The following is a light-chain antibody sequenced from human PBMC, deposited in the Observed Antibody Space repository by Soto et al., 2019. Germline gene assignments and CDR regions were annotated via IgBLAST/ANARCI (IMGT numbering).Light chain of an antibody. V-gene: IGLV2-14*01. J-gene: IGLJ1*01. CDR2: EVS. Sequence: QSALTQPASVSGSPGQSITISCTGTTSDVGGSNYVSWFQHHPGKAPKLVIFEVSNRPSGVSNRISGSKSGNTASLTISGLQAEDEADYYCSSYATGSNSPYAFGTGTKVTV. CDR3: SSYATGSNSPYA. CDR1: TSDVGGSNY.